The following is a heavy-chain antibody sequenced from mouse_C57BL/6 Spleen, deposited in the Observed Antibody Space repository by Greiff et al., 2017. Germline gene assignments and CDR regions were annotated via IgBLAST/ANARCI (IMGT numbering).Heavy chain of an antibody. V-gene: IGHV2-2*01. D-gene: IGHD2-5*01. CDR1: GFSLSSYG. CDR2: IWSGGST. J-gene: IGHJ4*01. CDR3: TRKGYSKDGYYAMDY. Sequence: VQGVESGPGLVQPSQSLSITCPVSGFSLSSYGVHWVRQSPGKGLEWLGVIWSGGSTDYNAAFISRLSISKDNSKSQVFFKMNSLQADDTAIYYSTRKGYSKDGYYAMDYWGQGTSVTVSS.